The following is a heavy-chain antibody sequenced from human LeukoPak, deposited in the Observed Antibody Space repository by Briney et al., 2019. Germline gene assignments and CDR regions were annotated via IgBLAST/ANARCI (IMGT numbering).Heavy chain of an antibody. J-gene: IGHJ4*02. CDR1: GGSISSYY. V-gene: IGHV4-59*01. CDR3: ARQLPGLYDSSGYLEFDY. Sequence: SETLSLTCTVSGGSISSYYWSWIRQPPGKGLEWIGYIYYSGSTNCNPSLKSRVTISVDTSKNQFSLKLSSVTAADTAVYYCARQLPGLYDSSGYLEFDYWGQGTLVTVSS. CDR2: IYYSGST. D-gene: IGHD3-22*01.